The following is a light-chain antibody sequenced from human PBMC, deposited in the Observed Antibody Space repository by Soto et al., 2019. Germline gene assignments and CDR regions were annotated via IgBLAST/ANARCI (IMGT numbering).Light chain of an antibody. V-gene: IGLV2-14*01. Sequence: QSALTQPASVSGSPGQSITISCTGTSSDIGTYNYVSWYQQHPGKAPKLMLYEVSNRPSGVSNRFFGSKSGNTASLTISGIQAEDEADYFCHSYTSSSTLYVFGTGTKLTVL. J-gene: IGLJ1*01. CDR2: EVS. CDR3: HSYTSSSTLYV. CDR1: SSDIGTYNY.